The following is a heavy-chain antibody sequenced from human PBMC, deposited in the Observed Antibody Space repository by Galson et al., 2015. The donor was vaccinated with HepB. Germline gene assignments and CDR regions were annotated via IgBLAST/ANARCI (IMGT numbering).Heavy chain of an antibody. CDR2: ISYDGSSK. J-gene: IGHJ6*02. V-gene: IGHV3-30-3*01. Sequence: SLRLSCAAAGFTFSSYAMHWVRQAPGKGLEWVAVISYDGSSKYYADSVKGRFTISRDNSKNTLYLQMNSLRAEDTAVYYCARVRAVYYYYYGMDVWGQGTTVTVSS. CDR3: ARVRAVYYYYYGMDV. CDR1: GFTFSSYA.